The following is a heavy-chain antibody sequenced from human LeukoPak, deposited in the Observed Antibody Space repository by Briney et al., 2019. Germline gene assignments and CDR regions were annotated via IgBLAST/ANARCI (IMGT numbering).Heavy chain of an antibody. CDR2: IKKDGSGI. J-gene: IGHJ6*04. V-gene: IGHV3-7*03. D-gene: IGHD1/OR15-1a*01. CDR3: AGGNSMNV. Sequence: PGGSLRLSCAVSAFPFSDSWMEWVRQAPGKGLEGVASIKKDGSGISYVDSVQGRFIISRDNAKNSLYLQMNSLRVEDTAVYFCAGGNSMNVWGKGTAVTVSS. CDR1: AFPFSDSW.